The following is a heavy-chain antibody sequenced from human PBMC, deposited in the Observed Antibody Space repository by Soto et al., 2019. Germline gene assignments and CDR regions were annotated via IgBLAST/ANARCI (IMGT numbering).Heavy chain of an antibody. CDR2: ISAYNGNT. Sequence: GASVKVSCKASGYTFTSYGISWVRQAPGQGLEWMGWISAYNGNTNYAQKLQGRVTMTTDTSTSTAYMELRSLRSDDTAVYHCARDTPSNYYEGYYYYGMDVWGQGTTVTVSS. J-gene: IGHJ6*02. CDR1: GYTFTSYG. CDR3: ARDTPSNYYEGYYYYGMDV. V-gene: IGHV1-18*04. D-gene: IGHD3-22*01.